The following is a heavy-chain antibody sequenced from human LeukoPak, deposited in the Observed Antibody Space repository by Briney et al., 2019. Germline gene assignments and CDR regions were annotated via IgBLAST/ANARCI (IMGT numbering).Heavy chain of an antibody. D-gene: IGHD4-17*01. J-gene: IGHJ4*02. CDR3: ARHNPQTDYGDYNYFDY. CDR2: FYYSGST. Sequence: SETLSLTCTVSGGSISSYYWSWIRQPPGKGLEWIGYFYYSGSTNYNPSLKSRVTISVDTSKNQFSLKLSSVTAADTAVYYCARHNPQTDYGDYNYFDYWGQGTLVT. V-gene: IGHV4-59*08. CDR1: GGSISSYY.